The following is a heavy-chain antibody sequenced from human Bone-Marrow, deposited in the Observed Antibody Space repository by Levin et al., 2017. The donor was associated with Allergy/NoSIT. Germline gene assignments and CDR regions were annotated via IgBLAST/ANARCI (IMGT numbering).Heavy chain of an antibody. CDR3: ARDVGNLVTIVADGMDV. Sequence: PGGSLRLSCAASGFTFMTHALHWVRQSPGKGLEWVAVISYDGSDEYYAASVRGRFTISRDNARDTLYLHMNSLKTEDTAVYYCARDVGNLVTIVADGMDVWGQGTTVTVSS. D-gene: IGHD3-3*01. V-gene: IGHV3-30*04. CDR1: GFTFMTHA. J-gene: IGHJ6*02. CDR2: ISYDGSDE.